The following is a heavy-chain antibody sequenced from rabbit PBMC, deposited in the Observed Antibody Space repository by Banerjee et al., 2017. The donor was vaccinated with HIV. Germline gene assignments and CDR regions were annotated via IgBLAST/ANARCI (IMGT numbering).Heavy chain of an antibody. J-gene: IGHJ4*01. CDR3: AMNFNL. CDR1: GFSFSSDYW. Sequence: QSLEESGGDLVKPGASLTLTCTASGFSFSSDYWICWVRQAPGKGPEWIGSIDTGDGSTDYASWAKGRFTISKTSSTTVTLQMTSLTVADTATYFCAMNFNLWGPGTLVTVS. V-gene: IGHV1S40*01. CDR2: IDTGDGST.